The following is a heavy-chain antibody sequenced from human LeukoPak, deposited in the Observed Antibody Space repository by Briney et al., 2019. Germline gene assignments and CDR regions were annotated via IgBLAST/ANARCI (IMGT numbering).Heavy chain of an antibody. CDR3: ARTYGSGSYYQFDY. D-gene: IGHD3-10*01. CDR2: ISGSGGST. J-gene: IGHJ4*02. Sequence: HPGGSLRLSCAASGFTFSSYAMSWVRQAPGKGLEWVSAISGSGGSTYYADSVKGRFTISRDNSKNTLYLQMNSLRAEDTAVYYCARTYGSGSYYQFDYWGQGTLVTVSS. V-gene: IGHV3-23*01. CDR1: GFTFSSYA.